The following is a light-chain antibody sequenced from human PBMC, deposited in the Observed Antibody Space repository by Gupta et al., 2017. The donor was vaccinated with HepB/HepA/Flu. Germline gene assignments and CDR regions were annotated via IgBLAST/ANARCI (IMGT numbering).Light chain of an antibody. CDR2: DTS. CDR3: QQHDKWPLT. J-gene: IGKJ4*01. Sequence: EIVLTQSPGHLPLSPGERATLSCRTSQNVGNYLAWYQQKPGQAPRLLMHDTSDRATGIPARFSGSGSGTDFTLTISSLEPEDFAVYYCQQHDKWPLTFGGGTRVDIK. CDR1: QNVGNY. V-gene: IGKV3-11*01.